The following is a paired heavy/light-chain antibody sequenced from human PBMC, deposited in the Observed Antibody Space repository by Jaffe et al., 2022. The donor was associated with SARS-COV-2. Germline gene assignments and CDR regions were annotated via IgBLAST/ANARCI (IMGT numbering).Light chain of an antibody. CDR2: KVS. CDR1: QSLVYSDGNTY. Sequence: DVVMTQSPLSLPVTLGQPASISCRSSQSLVYSDGNTYLNWFQQRPGQSPRRLIYKVSNRDSGVPDRFSGSGSGTDFTLKISRVEAEDVGVYYCMQGTHWPWTFGQGTKVEIK. J-gene: IGKJ1*01. CDR3: MQGTHWPWT. V-gene: IGKV2-30*01.
Heavy chain of an antibody. J-gene: IGHJ3*01. V-gene: IGHV3-7*01. CDR1: GFTFSNYW. D-gene: IGHD4-4*01. CDR3: ARETRAVSH. CDR2: IKQDGTDK. Sequence: EVQLVESGGGLVQPGGSLRLSCAASGFTFSNYWMTWVRQAPGKGLECVANIKQDGTDKYYLDSVKGRFAISRDNAKNSLYLQMDSLRAEDTAVYYCARETRAVSHWGQGTMVTVSS.